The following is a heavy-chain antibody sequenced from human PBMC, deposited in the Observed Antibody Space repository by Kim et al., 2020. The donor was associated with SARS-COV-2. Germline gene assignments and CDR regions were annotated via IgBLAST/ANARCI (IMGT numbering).Heavy chain of an antibody. J-gene: IGHJ4*02. CDR2: VSPDGTLQ. CDR1: GFAFHDYT. D-gene: IGHD6-19*01. CDR3: AKLPYAVADPSDY. Sequence: GGSLRLSCVVSGFAFHDYTMHWVRLLPGKGLEWVAAVSPDGTLQFYADSVKGRFTISRDNSKNTLYLQMDNLRTDDTARYYCAKLPYAVADPSDYWGQGTLVTVSS. V-gene: IGHV3-30*18.